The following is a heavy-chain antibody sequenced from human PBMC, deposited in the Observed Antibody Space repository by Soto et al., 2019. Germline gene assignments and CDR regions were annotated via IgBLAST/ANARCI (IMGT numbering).Heavy chain of an antibody. CDR3: ARHAYDFWSGHPNPRHYYGMDV. D-gene: IGHD3-3*01. J-gene: IGHJ6*02. CDR2: IYPGDSNT. V-gene: IGHV5-51*01. Sequence: HGESLKISCKGSGYSFTSYWIGWVRQMPGKGLEWMGIIYPGDSNTRYSPSLQGQVTISVDKSISTAYPQWSSLKATDTAMYYCARHAYDFWSGHPNPRHYYGMDVWGQGTTVTVSS. CDR1: GYSFTSYW.